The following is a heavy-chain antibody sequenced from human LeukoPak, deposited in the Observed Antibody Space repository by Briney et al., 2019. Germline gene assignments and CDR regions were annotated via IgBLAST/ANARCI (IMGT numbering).Heavy chain of an antibody. Sequence: SETLSLTCTVSGGSISTSSYYWGWIRQPPGKGLEWIGSIDYSESTYYNPSLKSRVTISVDTSKSQFSLKLNSVTAADTAVYYCASWRWPHHSIDYWGQGTLVTVSS. D-gene: IGHD5-24*01. CDR1: GGSISTSSYY. CDR2: IDYSEST. J-gene: IGHJ4*02. V-gene: IGHV4-39*01. CDR3: ASWRWPHHSIDY.